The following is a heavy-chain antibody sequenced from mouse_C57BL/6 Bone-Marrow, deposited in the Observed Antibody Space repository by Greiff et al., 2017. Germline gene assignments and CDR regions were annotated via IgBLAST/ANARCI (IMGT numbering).Heavy chain of an antibody. J-gene: IGHJ2*01. CDR3: ARSGRYYDYTFDY. V-gene: IGHV1-55*01. CDR1: GYTFTSYW. D-gene: IGHD2-4*01. CDR2: IYPGSGST. Sequence: VQLQQPGAELVKPGASVKMSCKASGYTFTSYWITWVKQRPGQGLAWIGDIYPGSGSTNYNEKFKSKATLTVDTTSSTAYMQLSSLTSEDSAVYYCARSGRYYDYTFDYWGQGTTLTVSS.